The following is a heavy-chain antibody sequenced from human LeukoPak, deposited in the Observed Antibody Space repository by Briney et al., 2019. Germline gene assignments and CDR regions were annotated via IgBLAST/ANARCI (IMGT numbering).Heavy chain of an antibody. CDR2: IYHSGST. CDR3: ARERYCSSTSCPRAFDI. Sequence: SQTLSLTCAVSGGSISSGGYSWSWIRQPPGKGLEWIGYIYHSGSTYYNPSLKSRVTISVDRSKNQFSLKLSSVTAADTAVYYCARERYCSSTSCPRAFDIWGQGTMVTVSS. V-gene: IGHV4-30-2*01. J-gene: IGHJ3*02. D-gene: IGHD2-2*01. CDR1: GGSISSGGYS.